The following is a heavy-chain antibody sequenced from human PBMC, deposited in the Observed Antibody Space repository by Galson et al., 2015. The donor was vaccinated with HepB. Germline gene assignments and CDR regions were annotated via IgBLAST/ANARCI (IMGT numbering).Heavy chain of an antibody. CDR1: GYTFTGYY. CDR2: INPNSGGT. CDR3: ARDNIVVVPAAMGNWFDP. J-gene: IGHJ5*02. V-gene: IGHV1-2*02. D-gene: IGHD2-2*01. Sequence: SVKVSCKASGYTFTGYYMHWVRQAPGQGLEWMGWINPNSGGTNYAQKFQGRVTMTRDTSISTAYMELSRLRSDDTAVYYRARDNIVVVPAAMGNWFDPWGQGTLVTVSS.